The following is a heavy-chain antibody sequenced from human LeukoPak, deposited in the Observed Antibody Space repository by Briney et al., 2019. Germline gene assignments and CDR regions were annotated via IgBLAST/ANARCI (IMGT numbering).Heavy chain of an antibody. V-gene: IGHV4-59*01. J-gene: IGHJ4*02. CDR2: MYNSGST. CDR3: ARGIESYGDYGY. Sequence: SETLSLXCTVSGGSISGSYWSWIRQPPGKELEWIAYMYNSGSTNYNPSLKCRVTISIDTSKNQFSLKLSSLTAADTAIYYCARGIESYGDYGYWGQGILVTVSS. CDR1: GGSISGSY. D-gene: IGHD4-17*01.